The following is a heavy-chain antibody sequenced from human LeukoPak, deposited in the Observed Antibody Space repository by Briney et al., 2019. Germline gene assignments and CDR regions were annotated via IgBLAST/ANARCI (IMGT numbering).Heavy chain of an antibody. V-gene: IGHV3-30*18. CDR2: ISYDGSNK. CDR3: AKDPSRITMIRGVLKLSYYFDY. CDR1: GFTFSSYG. J-gene: IGHJ4*02. D-gene: IGHD3-10*01. Sequence: GGSLRLSCAASGFTFSSYGMHWVRQAPGKGLEWVAVISYDGSNKFYADSVKGRFTISRDNSKNTLYLQMHSLRAEDTAVYYCAKDPSRITMIRGVLKLSYYFDYWGQGTLVTVSS.